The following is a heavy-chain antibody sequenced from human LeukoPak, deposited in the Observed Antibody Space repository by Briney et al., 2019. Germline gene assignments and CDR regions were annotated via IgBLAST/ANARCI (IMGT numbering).Heavy chain of an antibody. J-gene: IGHJ4*02. CDR1: GFTFSTYE. V-gene: IGHV3-48*03. CDR3: ARDSYSSSWYLRRGVSYYFDY. Sequence: GGSLRLSCAASGFTFSTYEMNWVRQAPGKGLEWVSYISSSGGTIHYSDSVKGRFTISRDNAKNSLYLQMNSLRAEDTAVYYCARDSYSSSWYLRRGVSYYFDYWGQGTLVTVSS. D-gene: IGHD6-13*01. CDR2: ISSSGGTI.